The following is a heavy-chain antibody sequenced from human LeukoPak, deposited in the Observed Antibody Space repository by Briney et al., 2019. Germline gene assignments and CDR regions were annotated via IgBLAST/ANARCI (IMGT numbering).Heavy chain of an antibody. V-gene: IGHV3-30*18. CDR1: GFTFSSYG. Sequence: QPGRSLRLSCAASGFTFSSYGMHWVRQAPGKGLGWVAVISYDGSNKYYADSVKGRFTISRDNSKNTLYLQMNSLRAEDTAVYYCAKDSDYYYYMDVWGTGTTVTVSS. CDR2: ISYDGSNK. J-gene: IGHJ6*03. CDR3: AKDSDYYYYMDV.